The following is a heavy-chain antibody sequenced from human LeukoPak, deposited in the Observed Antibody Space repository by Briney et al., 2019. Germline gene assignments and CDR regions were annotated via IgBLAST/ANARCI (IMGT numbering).Heavy chain of an antibody. Sequence: GGSLRLSCAASGFTFSDYYMSWIRQAPGKGLEWVSYISSSGSTIYYADSVKGRFTISRDNAKNSLYLQMNSLRAEDTAVYYCARDQATTVTNFDYRGQGTLVTVSS. V-gene: IGHV3-11*04. CDR1: GFTFSDYY. D-gene: IGHD4-17*01. CDR3: ARDQATTVTNFDY. CDR2: ISSSGSTI. J-gene: IGHJ4*02.